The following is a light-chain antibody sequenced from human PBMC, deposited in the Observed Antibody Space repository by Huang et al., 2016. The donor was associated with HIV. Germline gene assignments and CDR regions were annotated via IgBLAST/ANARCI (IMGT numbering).Light chain of an antibody. CDR3: QQRGNWPLT. CDR1: QSVSGY. J-gene: IGKJ4*01. CDR2: DAS. V-gene: IGKV3-11*01. Sequence: EMVLTQSPATLSLSPGERATLACRASQSVSGYLAWYQPKPGQAPRLLIYDASNRATGIPARFSGSGSGTDFTLTISSLEPEDFAVYYCQQRGNWPLTFGGGTKVEIK.